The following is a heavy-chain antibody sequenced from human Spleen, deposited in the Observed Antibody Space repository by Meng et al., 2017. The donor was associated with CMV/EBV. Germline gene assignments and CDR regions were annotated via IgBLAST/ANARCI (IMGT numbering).Heavy chain of an antibody. V-gene: IGHV1-2*02. CDR1: GFTFIDYY. CDR2: IDLNSGGS. D-gene: IGHD4-17*01. Sequence: SCEASGFTFIDYYIQWVRQAPGQGLEWMGWIDLNSGGSNSAQKFQDRITMTRDTSISTAYMELKNLRSDDAAVYYCARSFYADYGDYWGRGTLVTVSS. J-gene: IGHJ4*02. CDR3: ARSFYADYGDY.